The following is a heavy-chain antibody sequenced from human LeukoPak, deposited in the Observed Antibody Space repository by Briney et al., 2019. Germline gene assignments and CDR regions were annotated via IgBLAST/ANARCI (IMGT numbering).Heavy chain of an antibody. J-gene: IGHJ4*02. V-gene: IGHV3-23*01. CDR2: ISGSGGGT. CDR1: GLTFSTYA. Sequence: GGSLRLSCAASGLTFSTYAMSWVRQAPGKGLEWVSSISGSGGGTYYADSVKGRFTISRDNSKNSLFLQMNNLRAEDTAVYYCSKRGAYDFDNWGQRTLCTVSS. CDR3: SKRGAYDFDN. D-gene: IGHD1-26*01.